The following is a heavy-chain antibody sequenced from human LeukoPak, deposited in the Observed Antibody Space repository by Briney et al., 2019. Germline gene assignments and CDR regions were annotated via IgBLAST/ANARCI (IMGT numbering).Heavy chain of an antibody. CDR2: IYYSGST. CDR1: GGSISSYY. V-gene: IGHV4-59*12. Sequence: PSETLSLTCTVSGGSISSYYWSWIRQPPGKGLEWIGYIYYSGSTNYNPSLKSRVTISVDTSKNQFSLKLSSVTAADTAVYYCARVAKDYYGSGSYYKDWGQGTLVTVSS. J-gene: IGHJ4*02. CDR3: ARVAKDYYGSGSYYKD. D-gene: IGHD3-10*01.